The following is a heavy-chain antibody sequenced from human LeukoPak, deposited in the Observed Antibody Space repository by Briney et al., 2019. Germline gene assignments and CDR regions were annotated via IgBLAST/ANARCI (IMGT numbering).Heavy chain of an antibody. CDR1: GYTFTSYA. Sequence: ASVKVSCKASGYTFTSYAMHWVRQAPGQRLEWMGWINAGNGNTKYSQKFQGRVTITRDTSASTAYMELSSLRSGDTAVYYCARASVDDAFDIWGQGTMVTVSS. CDR2: INAGNGNT. J-gene: IGHJ3*02. CDR3: ARASVDDAFDI. V-gene: IGHV1-3*01. D-gene: IGHD5-12*01.